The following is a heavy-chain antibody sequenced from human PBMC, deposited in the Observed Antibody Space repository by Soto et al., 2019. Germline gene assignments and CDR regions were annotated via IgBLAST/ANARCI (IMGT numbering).Heavy chain of an antibody. CDR2: ISYDGINK. V-gene: IGHV3-30-3*01. CDR3: ASGNTVIVVGRFDY. CDR1: GFTFSSYA. J-gene: IGHJ4*02. Sequence: GGSLRLSGAASGFTFSSYAMHWVRQAPGKGLEWVAVISYDGINKYYADSVKGRFTISRDNSKNTLYLQMNSLRAEDTAVYYCASGNTVIVVGRFDYLRQGTLVTVSS. D-gene: IGHD3-22*01.